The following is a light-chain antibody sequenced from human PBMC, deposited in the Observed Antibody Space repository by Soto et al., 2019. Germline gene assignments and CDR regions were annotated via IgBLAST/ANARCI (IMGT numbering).Light chain of an antibody. Sequence: VPMTLSAVTLSLSPEDRATLSCSSIQSVSSTYLIWYQQKPGQAPRLLIYGASSRATGVPDRFSGGGSGTDFTLTISRLEPEDFAVYYCQHFVNLLTWRFGEGTKVDIK. CDR2: GAS. V-gene: IGKV3-20*01. CDR1: QSVSSTY. J-gene: IGKJ1*01. CDR3: QHFVNLLTWR.